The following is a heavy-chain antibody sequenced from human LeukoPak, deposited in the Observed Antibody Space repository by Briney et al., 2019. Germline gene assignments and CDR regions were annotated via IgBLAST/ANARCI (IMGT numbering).Heavy chain of an antibody. D-gene: IGHD3-10*01. CDR1: GSTFRDSY. CDR3: ARDGGLLWFGEPGPLDY. CDR2: ITSSGTTM. V-gene: IGHV3-11*04. J-gene: IGHJ4*02. Sequence: PGGSLRLSCVASGSTFRDSYMNWIRQAPGKGLEWISYITSSGTTMYYADSVRGRFTISRDNSKNTLYLQMNSLRAEDTAVYYCARDGGLLWFGEPGPLDYWGQGTLVTVSS.